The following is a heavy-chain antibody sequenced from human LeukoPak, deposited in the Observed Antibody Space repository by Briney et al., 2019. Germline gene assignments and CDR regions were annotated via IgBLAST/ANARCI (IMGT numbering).Heavy chain of an antibody. CDR2: IYYSGST. CDR3: ARERPRHSPGAAAPSDDAFDI. D-gene: IGHD6-13*01. V-gene: IGHV4-39*07. CDR1: GGPISSSSYY. J-gene: IGHJ3*02. Sequence: SETLSLTCTVSGGPISSSSYYWGWIRQPPGKGLEWIGSIYYSGSTYYNPSLKSRVTISVDTSKNQFSLKLSSVTAADTAVYYCARERPRHSPGAAAPSDDAFDIWGQGTMVTVSS.